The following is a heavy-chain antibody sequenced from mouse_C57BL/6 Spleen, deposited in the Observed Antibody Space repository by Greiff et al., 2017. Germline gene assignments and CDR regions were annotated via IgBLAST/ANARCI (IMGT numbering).Heavy chain of an antibody. Sequence: VMLVESGPGLVQPSQSLSITCTVSGFSLTSYGVHWVRQSPGKGLEWLGVIWRGGSTDYNAAFMSRLSITKDNSKSQVFFKMNSLQADDTAIYYCAKSPLYSNYYAMDYWGQGTSVTVSS. CDR1: GFSLTSYG. V-gene: IGHV2-5*01. CDR3: AKSPLYSNYYAMDY. D-gene: IGHD2-5*01. J-gene: IGHJ4*01. CDR2: IWRGGST.